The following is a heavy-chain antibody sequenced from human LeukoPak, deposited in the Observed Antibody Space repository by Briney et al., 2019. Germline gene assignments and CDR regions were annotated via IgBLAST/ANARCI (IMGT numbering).Heavy chain of an antibody. Sequence: SETLSLTCTISGGSVSDYYWSWIRQSPGKGLEWIGYIYHTGSTSYSPSLKSRVTISADTSQNQFSLKLSSVTAADTAVYYCASRLAYGSGSQIRWGQGTLVTVSS. CDR2: IYHTGST. J-gene: IGHJ4*02. CDR1: GGSVSDYY. D-gene: IGHD3-10*01. CDR3: ASRLAYGSGSQIR. V-gene: IGHV4-59*02.